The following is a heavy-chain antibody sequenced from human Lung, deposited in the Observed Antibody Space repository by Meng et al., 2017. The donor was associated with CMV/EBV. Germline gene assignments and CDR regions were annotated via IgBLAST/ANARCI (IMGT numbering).Heavy chain of an antibody. CDR2: INPSGGSS. D-gene: IGHD1-26*01. J-gene: IGHJ5*02. Sequence: VTLEQCGAEVKKPGASVMVSCKASGYTFNTYYMHWVRQAPGQGLEWMGVINPSGGSSIYAQRFQGRVTMTSDTSTTTVYMDLSSLRSEDTAVYYCARVSKGGSYRYDPWGQGTLVTVSS. CDR1: GYTFNTYY. CDR3: ARVSKGGSYRYDP. V-gene: IGHV1-46*02.